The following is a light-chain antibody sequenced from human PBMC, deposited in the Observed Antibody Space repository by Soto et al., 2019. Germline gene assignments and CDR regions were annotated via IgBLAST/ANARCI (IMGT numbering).Light chain of an antibody. CDR2: EVS. CDR3: SSYTSTSTRV. Sequence: QSALTQPASVSGSPGQSITMSCTGTSSDVGRYNYVSWYQQHPGKAPKLMIYEVSNRPSGVSNRFSGSKSGNTASLTISGLQAEDEADYYCSSYTSTSTRVFGGGTKLTVL. V-gene: IGLV2-14*01. J-gene: IGLJ3*02. CDR1: SSDVGRYNY.